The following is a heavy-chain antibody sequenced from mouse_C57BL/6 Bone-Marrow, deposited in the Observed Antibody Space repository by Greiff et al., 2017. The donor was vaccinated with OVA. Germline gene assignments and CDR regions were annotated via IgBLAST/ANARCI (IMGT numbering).Heavy chain of an antibody. CDR1: GFTFSDYY. CDR2: ISNGGGSI. CDR3: AREICMDY. Sequence: EVQRVESGGGLVQPGGSLKLSCAASGFTFSDYYMYWVRQTPEKRLEWVAYISNGGGSIYYPDTVKGRFTISRDNAKNTLYLQMSRLKSEDTAMYSCAREICMDYWGQGTSVTVSS. V-gene: IGHV5-12*01. J-gene: IGHJ4*01.